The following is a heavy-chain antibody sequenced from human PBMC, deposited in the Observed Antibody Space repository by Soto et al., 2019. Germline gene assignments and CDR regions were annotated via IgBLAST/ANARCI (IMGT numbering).Heavy chain of an antibody. D-gene: IGHD2-2*01. CDR2: ISTSGGST. J-gene: IGHJ5*02. Sequence: EVQLLESGGGLVQPGGSLRLSCSASGFTFSSSAMSWVRQAPGKGLEWVSTISTSGGSTYYADSVKGRFTISRDNSKNTLYLQMNSLRAEDTAVYYCAKGEEVVVPAAIGFDPWGQGTLVTVSS. CDR1: GFTFSSSA. CDR3: AKGEEVVVPAAIGFDP. V-gene: IGHV3-23*01.